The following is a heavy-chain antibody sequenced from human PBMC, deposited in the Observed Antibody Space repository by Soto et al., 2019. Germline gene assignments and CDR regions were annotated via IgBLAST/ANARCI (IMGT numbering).Heavy chain of an antibody. V-gene: IGHV4-4*07. J-gene: IGHJ2*01. Sequence: NPSETLSLTCAISGDSIGNFYWSWIRQPAGKGLESLGRLSASGRTNYSPSLQSRVTMSLDRSKNRFSLRLTSVSAADTAVYFCARGMGRYFDIWGRGTLVTVS. CDR1: GDSIGNFY. CDR2: LSASGRT. CDR3: ARGMGRYFDI. D-gene: IGHD2-8*01.